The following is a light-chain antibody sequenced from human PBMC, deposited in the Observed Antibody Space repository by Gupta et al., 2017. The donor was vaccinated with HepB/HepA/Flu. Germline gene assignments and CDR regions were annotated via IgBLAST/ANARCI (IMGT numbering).Light chain of an antibody. CDR1: LSVFYSVNNKNY. Sequence: DIVTIESTDSLVVSLGERATINCKSSLSVFYSVNNKNYLAWYQQKPGQPPKLLINWASIREPGVPDRFSGSGYGTDFTLAISSLQAEDVAVYYCQQRNSGPRTFGHGTQVDIK. V-gene: IGKV4-1*01. CDR2: WAS. CDR3: QQRNSGPRT. J-gene: IGKJ3*01.